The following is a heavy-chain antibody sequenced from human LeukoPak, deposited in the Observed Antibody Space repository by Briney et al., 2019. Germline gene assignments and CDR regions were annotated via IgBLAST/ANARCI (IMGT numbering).Heavy chain of an antibody. D-gene: IGHD3-3*01. CDR2: IYTSGST. CDR1: GGSISGSYY. Sequence: SETLSLTCSVSGGSISGSYYWVWIRQPPGKGLEWIGRIYTSGSTNYNPSLKSRVTMSVDTSKNQFSLKLNSVTAADTAVYYCARGATWLRFIYILGAFDIWGQGTMVTVSS. J-gene: IGHJ3*02. CDR3: ARGATWLRFIYILGAFDI. V-gene: IGHV4-4*07.